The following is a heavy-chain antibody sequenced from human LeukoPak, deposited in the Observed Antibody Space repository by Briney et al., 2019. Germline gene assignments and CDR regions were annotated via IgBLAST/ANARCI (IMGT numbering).Heavy chain of an antibody. Sequence: PSETLSLTCTVSGGSISSSSYYWGWIRQPPGKGLEWIGSIYYSGSTYYNPSLKSRVTISVDTSKNQFSLKLSSVTAADTAVYYCAIVVAATPPHFDYWGQGTLVTVSS. J-gene: IGHJ4*02. CDR1: GGSISSSSYY. D-gene: IGHD2-15*01. CDR3: AIVVAATPPHFDY. V-gene: IGHV4-39*07. CDR2: IYYSGST.